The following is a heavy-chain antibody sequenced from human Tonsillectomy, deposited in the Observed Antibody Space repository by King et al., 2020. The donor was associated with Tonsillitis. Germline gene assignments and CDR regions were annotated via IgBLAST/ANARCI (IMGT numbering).Heavy chain of an antibody. Sequence: QLVQSGAEVKKPGASVKVACKASGYTFSSFAISWVRQAPGQGLEWLGWISPYNGNTISARKFQDRITLTTDTSTSTAYMDLRSLRSDDTAVYYCARGYYYDGSGSARTYYFDYWGQGTLVTVSS. D-gene: IGHD3-22*01. J-gene: IGHJ4*02. V-gene: IGHV1-18*01. CDR3: ARGYYYDGSGSARTYYFDY. CDR2: ISPYNGNT. CDR1: GYTFSSFA.